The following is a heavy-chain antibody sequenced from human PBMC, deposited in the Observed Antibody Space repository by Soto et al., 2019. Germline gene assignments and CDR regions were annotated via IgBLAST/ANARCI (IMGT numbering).Heavy chain of an antibody. D-gene: IGHD4-17*01. CDR3: ARPTDYHYGMQV. J-gene: IGHJ6*02. CDR1: GYNFHTYW. CDR2: IYPHDSDT. V-gene: IGHV5-51*01. Sequence: GESVKISCXGSGYNFHTYWIAWVRQMPGKGLEWMGFIYPHDSDTRYSPSFRGQVTISADKSINTAYLQWTSLKASDTAIYFCARPTDYHYGMQVWGQGTTVTVSS.